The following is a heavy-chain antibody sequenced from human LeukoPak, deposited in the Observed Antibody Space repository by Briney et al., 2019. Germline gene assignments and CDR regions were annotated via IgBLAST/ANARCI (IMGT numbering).Heavy chain of an antibody. V-gene: IGHV3-48*03. CDR1: GFTFSSYS. CDR3: ARTAFDWSQVGGNWFDL. CDR2: ISSSGSNI. J-gene: IGHJ5*02. Sequence: GGSLRLSCAASGFTFSSYSLNWVRQAPGKGLEWISYISSSGSNIDYADSVKGRFTISRDNGKNSLFLQMNSLRVEDTAVYYCARTAFDWSQVGGNWFDLWGQGTLVTVSS. D-gene: IGHD3-9*01.